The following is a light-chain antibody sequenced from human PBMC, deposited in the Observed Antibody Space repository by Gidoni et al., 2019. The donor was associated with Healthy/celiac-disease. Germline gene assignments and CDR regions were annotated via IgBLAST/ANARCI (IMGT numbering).Light chain of an antibody. CDR2: AAS. Sequence: DIQMTQSPSSLSASVGDRVTITCRASQSISSYLNWYQQNPGKAPQLLIYAASSLQSGVPSRFSGSGSGTDFTLTISSLQPEDFATYYCQQSYSTPPLTFGGWTKVEIK. CDR1: QSISSY. J-gene: IGKJ4*01. V-gene: IGKV1-39*01. CDR3: QQSYSTPPLT.